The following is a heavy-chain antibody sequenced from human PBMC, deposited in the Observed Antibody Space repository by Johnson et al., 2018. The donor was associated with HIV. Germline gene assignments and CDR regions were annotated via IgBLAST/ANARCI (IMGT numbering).Heavy chain of an antibody. CDR1: GFTVSSNY. CDR3: ARDPYDSSGYQWGHGAFDI. J-gene: IGHJ3*02. CDR2: IYSGGST. V-gene: IGHV3-66*01. D-gene: IGHD3-22*01. Sequence: VQLVESGGGLVQPGGSLRLSCAASGFTVSSNYMSWVRQAPGKGLEWVSVIYSGGSTYYANSVKGRFTIASENSKNTLYLQMNSLRAEDTAVYYCARDPYDSSGYQWGHGAFDIWGQGTMVTVSS.